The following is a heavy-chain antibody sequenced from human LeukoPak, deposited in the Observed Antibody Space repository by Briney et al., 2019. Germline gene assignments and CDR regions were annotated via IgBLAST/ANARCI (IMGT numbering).Heavy chain of an antibody. Sequence: GGSMRLSCEAYGLTFSSYSMSWVRHPQRKGLELVSAIGGSGCSTYYADSVKGRFTIARDNSENTLYLQMNSLRAEDTVVYYCAKSRNTGYSLFDFWGRGTLVTVSS. V-gene: IGHV3-23*01. J-gene: IGHJ4*02. D-gene: IGHD3-9*01. CDR1: GLTFSSYS. CDR3: AKSRNTGYSLFDF. CDR2: IGGSGCST.